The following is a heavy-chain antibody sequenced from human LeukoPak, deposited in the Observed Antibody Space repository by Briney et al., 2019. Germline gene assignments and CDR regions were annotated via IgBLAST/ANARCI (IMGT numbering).Heavy chain of an antibody. CDR1: GFTVSSNY. V-gene: IGHV3-66*01. J-gene: IGHJ3*02. CDR3: AKDPNGDYIGTFDI. Sequence: GGSLRLSCAASGFTVSSNYMSWVRQAPGKGLEWVSVIYSGDNTYYADSVKGRFTISRDISKNTLYLQMNSLRADDTAVYYCAKDPNGDYIGTFDIWGQGAMVTVSS. CDR2: IYSGDNT. D-gene: IGHD4-17*01.